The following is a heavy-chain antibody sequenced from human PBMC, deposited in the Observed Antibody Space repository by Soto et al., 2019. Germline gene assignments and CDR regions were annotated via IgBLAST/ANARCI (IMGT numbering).Heavy chain of an antibody. CDR3: AKSQEIGTHFFDS. V-gene: IGHV3-13*01. D-gene: IGHD6-13*01. CDR1: GFTFSGFD. Sequence: HPGGSLRLSCEASGFTFSGFDMHWVRQPTGKGLEWVSSIGTAGDTYYAVSVKGRFTISRDNAKNSLSLQMNSLRAGDMAVYFCAKSQEIGTHFFDSWGQGTQV. J-gene: IGHJ4*02. CDR2: IGTAGDT.